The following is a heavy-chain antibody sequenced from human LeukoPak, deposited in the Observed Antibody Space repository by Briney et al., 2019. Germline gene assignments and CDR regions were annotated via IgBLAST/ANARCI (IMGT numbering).Heavy chain of an antibody. CDR3: ARETSLAGFASGLGFNY. D-gene: IGHD6-19*01. CDR2: VYGSGYT. Sequence: SETLXLTCTVSGASISGWYWSWIRQPPGKGLEWIGYVYGSGYTNYNPSFKSRVTMSIDTSKNHFSLKLTSVTAADTATYYCARETSLAGFASGLGFNYWGQGILVTVSS. V-gene: IGHV4-59*01. CDR1: GASISGWY. J-gene: IGHJ4*02.